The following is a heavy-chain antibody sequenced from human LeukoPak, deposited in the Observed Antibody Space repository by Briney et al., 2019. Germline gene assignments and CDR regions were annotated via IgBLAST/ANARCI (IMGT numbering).Heavy chain of an antibody. Sequence: GGSLRLSCAASGFTFSSYSMNWVRQAPGKGVEWVSSISSSSSYIYYADSVKGRFTISRDNAKNSLYLQMNSLRAEDTAVYYCARLSFTGTADYWGQGTLVTVSS. J-gene: IGHJ4*02. CDR2: ISSSSSYI. V-gene: IGHV3-21*01. CDR1: GFTFSSYS. D-gene: IGHD2-8*02. CDR3: ARLSFTGTADY.